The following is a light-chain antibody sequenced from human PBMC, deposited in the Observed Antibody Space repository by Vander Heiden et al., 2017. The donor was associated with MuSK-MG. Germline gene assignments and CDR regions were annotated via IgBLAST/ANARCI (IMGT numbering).Light chain of an antibody. Sequence: EIVMTQSPATLSVSPGERATLSCRASQSVGSDLAWYQHKPGQAPRLLIYGASTRDTGIPARFSGSGYGTEFTLTISSRQSEDFAVYYCQQYNNWPPLTFGGGTKVEIK. J-gene: IGKJ4*01. CDR1: QSVGSD. V-gene: IGKV3-15*01. CDR3: QQYNNWPPLT. CDR2: GAS.